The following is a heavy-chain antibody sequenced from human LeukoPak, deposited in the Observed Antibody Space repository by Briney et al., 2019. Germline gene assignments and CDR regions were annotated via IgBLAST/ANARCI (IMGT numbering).Heavy chain of an antibody. V-gene: IGHV4-59*02. CDR1: GVSVDSRY. CDR3: AREDPLTAHFDY. J-gene: IGHJ4*02. D-gene: IGHD2-21*02. CDR2: IHYSGAT. Sequence: ETLSLTCSVSGVSVDSRYWSWVRQPPEKGLEWIGYIHYSGATNYNPSLKSRVSISIDTPRNHFSLSLSTVTAADTAVYYCAREDPLTAHFDYWGQGTLVTVSS.